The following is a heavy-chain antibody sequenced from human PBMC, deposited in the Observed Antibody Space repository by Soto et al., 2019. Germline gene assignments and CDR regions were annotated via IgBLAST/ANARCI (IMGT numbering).Heavy chain of an antibody. J-gene: IGHJ4*02. D-gene: IGHD3-22*01. CDR1: WFTFSNYG. Sequence: LXLSFAASWFTFSNYGMHWVRQAPVNGLEWVAVISYDGYSRSYADSVKGRSTISRDNSKDTLYLQMDSLRPEDTAVYYCAKDQENGAYDTTRPTDYWGQGTLVTVSS. CDR3: AKDQENGAYDTTRPTDY. CDR2: ISYDGYSR. V-gene: IGHV3-30*18.